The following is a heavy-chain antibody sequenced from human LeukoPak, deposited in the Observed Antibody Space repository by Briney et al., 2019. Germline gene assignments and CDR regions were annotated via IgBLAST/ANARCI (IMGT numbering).Heavy chain of an antibody. CDR3: ARDETKPGTGTHFDY. J-gene: IGHJ4*02. V-gene: IGHV6-1*01. Sequence: SQTLSLTCAISGDSVSSNSAAWEWIRQSPSRGCEWLGRTYYRSKWYNEYAVSVKSRITINPDTSKNQCSLQLNSVTPEDTAVYSCARDETKPGTGTHFDYWGQGTLVTVSS. CDR2: TYYRSKWYN. D-gene: IGHD1-1*01. CDR1: GDSVSSNSAA.